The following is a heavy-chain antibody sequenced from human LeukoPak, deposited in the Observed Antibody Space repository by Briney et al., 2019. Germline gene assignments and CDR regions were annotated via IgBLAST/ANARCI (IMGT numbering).Heavy chain of an antibody. J-gene: IGHJ4*02. Sequence: SQTLSLTCAISGVTVSSNSAAWNWLRQSPSRGLEWLAKTYYRSNWYSDYAVSVKSRITINRNTSKNQFSLQLNSVTPEDTAVYYCARGRNGDDFDCWGQGTLVTVSS. V-gene: IGHV6-1*01. CDR1: GVTVSSNSAA. D-gene: IGHD7-27*01. CDR2: TYYRSNWYS. CDR3: ARGRNGDDFDC.